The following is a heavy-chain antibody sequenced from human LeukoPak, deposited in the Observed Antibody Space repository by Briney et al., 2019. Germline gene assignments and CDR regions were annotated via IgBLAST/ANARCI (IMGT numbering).Heavy chain of an antibody. CDR1: GLTFSSYA. J-gene: IGHJ5*02. Sequence: GGSLRLSCAASGLTFSSYAMSWVRQAPGKGLEWVSAISGSGGSTYNADSVKGRFTISRDNSKNTLFLQMNSLRAEDTAVYYCAKALSGYCPAASWGQGTLVTVSS. D-gene: IGHD3-3*01. V-gene: IGHV3-23*01. CDR2: ISGSGGST. CDR3: AKALSGYCPAAS.